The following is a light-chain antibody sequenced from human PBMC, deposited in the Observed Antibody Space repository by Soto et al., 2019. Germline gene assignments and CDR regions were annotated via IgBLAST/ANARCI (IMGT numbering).Light chain of an antibody. CDR3: SSYTGSTDCTGV. V-gene: IGLV2-8*01. Sequence: QSALTQPPSASGSPGQSVTIACTGASSDVGAYNYVSWFQQHPGKAPKLMIYEVYKRPSGVPDRFSGSKSGNTASLTVSGLQAEDEADYYCSSYTGSTDCTGVFGGGTKLTVL. CDR2: EVY. J-gene: IGLJ3*02. CDR1: SSDVGAYNY.